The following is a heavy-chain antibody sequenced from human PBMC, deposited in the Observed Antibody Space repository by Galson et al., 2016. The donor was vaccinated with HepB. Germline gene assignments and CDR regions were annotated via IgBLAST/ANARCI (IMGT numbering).Heavy chain of an antibody. D-gene: IGHD3/OR15-3a*01. CDR3: ARGGRRNRIAILALGRDVFDF. Sequence: LRLSCAASGFTFSSYGMHWVRQGPGKGLEWVANILYDRKIKQYADSVKGRFIISRDDSRNTLNLQMNDLRPEDTGVYYCARGGRRNRIAILALGRDVFDFWGHGAMVIVSS. J-gene: IGHJ3*01. CDR2: ILYDRKIK. CDR1: GFTFSSYG. V-gene: IGHV3-30*02.